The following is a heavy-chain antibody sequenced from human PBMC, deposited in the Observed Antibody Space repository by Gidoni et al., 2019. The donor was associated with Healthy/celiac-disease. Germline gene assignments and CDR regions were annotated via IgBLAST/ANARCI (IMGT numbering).Heavy chain of an antibody. CDR1: GFTFSSYG. CDR3: AKDKGYSSGWYGRYYYYGMDV. J-gene: IGHJ6*02. CDR2: ISYDGSNN. Sequence: QVQLVESGGGVVAPGRSLRLPCAASGFTFSSYGLHWVRQAPGKGLGWVAVISYDGSNNYYADSVKGRFTISRDNSKNTLYLQMNSLRAEDTAVYYCAKDKGYSSGWYGRYYYYGMDVWGQGTTVTVSS. V-gene: IGHV3-30*18. D-gene: IGHD6-19*01.